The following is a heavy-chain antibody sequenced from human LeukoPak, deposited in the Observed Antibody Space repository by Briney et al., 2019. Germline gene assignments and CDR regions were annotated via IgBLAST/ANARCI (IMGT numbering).Heavy chain of an antibody. J-gene: IGHJ3*01. V-gene: IGHV3-7*01. Sequence: GGSLRLSCAASGFTFSSYGMHWVRQAPAKGLEWVAHMNGDGSQIYYMDFVKGRFTISRDNAKNSLYLQMNGLRAEDTAVYYCVAWGNSGNSWGQGTMVIVSS. D-gene: IGHD1-26*01. CDR3: VAWGNSGNS. CDR1: GFTFSSYG. CDR2: MNGDGSQI.